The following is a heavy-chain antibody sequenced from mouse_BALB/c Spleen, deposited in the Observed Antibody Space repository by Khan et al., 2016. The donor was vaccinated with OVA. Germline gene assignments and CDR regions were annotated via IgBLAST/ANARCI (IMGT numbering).Heavy chain of an antibody. V-gene: IGHV1-77*01. Sequence: QMQLEESGAELARPGASVKLSCKASGYTFTDYYINWVKQRTGQGLEWIGEISPGSGDTYYNEKFKGKATLTADKSSRTAYMQLSSLTSEASAVYFCARRNYFGYTFAYWGQGTLVTVSA. CDR3: ARRNYFGYTFAY. CDR1: GYTFTDYY. J-gene: IGHJ3*01. D-gene: IGHD1-2*01. CDR2: ISPGSGDT.